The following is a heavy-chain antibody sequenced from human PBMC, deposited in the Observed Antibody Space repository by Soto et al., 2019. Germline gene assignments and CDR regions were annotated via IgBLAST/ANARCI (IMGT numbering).Heavy chain of an antibody. D-gene: IGHD4-17*01. CDR2: IYYSGST. V-gene: IGHV4-31*03. CDR1: GGSISSGGYY. CDR3: ARGGTVTYFFDY. Sequence: PSETLSLTCTVSGGSISSGGYYWSWIRQHPGKGLEWIGYIYYSGSTYYNPSLKSRVTISVDTSKNQFSLKLSSVTAADTAVYYCARGGTVTYFFDYWGQGTLVTVSS. J-gene: IGHJ4*02.